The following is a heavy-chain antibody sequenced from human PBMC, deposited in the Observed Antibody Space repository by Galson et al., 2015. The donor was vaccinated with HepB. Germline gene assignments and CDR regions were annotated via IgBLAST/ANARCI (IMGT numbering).Heavy chain of an antibody. CDR1: GFTFSSYS. Sequence: SLRLSCAASGFTFSSYSMNWVRQAPGKGLEWVSYISSSSSTIYYADSVKGRFTISRDNAKNSLYLQMNSLRAEDTAVYYCARDGVNWVVPAAMWPAAGFFDYWGQGTLVTVSS. CDR3: ARDGVNWVVPAAMWPAAGFFDY. D-gene: IGHD2-2*01. CDR2: ISSSSSTI. V-gene: IGHV3-48*01. J-gene: IGHJ4*02.